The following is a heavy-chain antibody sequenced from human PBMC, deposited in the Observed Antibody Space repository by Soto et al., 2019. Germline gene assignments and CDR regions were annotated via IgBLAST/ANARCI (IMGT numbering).Heavy chain of an antibody. Sequence: VRLEQSGPEVKKTGASVRVSCKASDYTFTSYAISWVRQTAGQGLEWMGWINIYSGDANYAQRFQDRVTMTRDTSTNTVYMEMRSLRSDDTAVYYCARALYYYDNSGLAYWGQGTLVTVSS. D-gene: IGHD3-22*01. V-gene: IGHV1-18*01. J-gene: IGHJ4*02. CDR2: INIYSGDA. CDR1: DYTFTSYA. CDR3: ARALYYYDNSGLAY.